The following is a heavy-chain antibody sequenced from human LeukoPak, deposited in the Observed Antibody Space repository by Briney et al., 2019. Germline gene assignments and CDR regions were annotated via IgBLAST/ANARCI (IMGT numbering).Heavy chain of an antibody. D-gene: IGHD4-17*01. Sequence: ASVKVSCKASGYTFTSYGISRVRQAPGQGLEWMGWISAYNGNTNYAQKLQGRVTMTTDTSTSTAYMELRSLRSDDTAVYYCAREGPRNDYGDYEFEYFDYWGQGTLVTVSS. CDR3: AREGPRNDYGDYEFEYFDY. J-gene: IGHJ4*02. CDR1: GYTFTSYG. CDR2: ISAYNGNT. V-gene: IGHV1-18*01.